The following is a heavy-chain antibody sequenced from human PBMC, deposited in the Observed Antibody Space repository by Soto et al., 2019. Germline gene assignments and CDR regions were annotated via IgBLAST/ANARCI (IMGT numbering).Heavy chain of an antibody. CDR1: GFTFSSYA. D-gene: IGHD4-17*01. J-gene: IGHJ4*02. Sequence: AASGFTFSSYAMSWVRQAPGKGLEWVSAISGTGAGTYYADSVKGRFTISRDNSKNTVYLQMNSLRAEDTAVYYCAKRTLDYGGHFXYWGQGTLVTVSS. CDR2: ISGTGAGT. CDR3: AKRTLDYGGHFXY. V-gene: IGHV3-23*01.